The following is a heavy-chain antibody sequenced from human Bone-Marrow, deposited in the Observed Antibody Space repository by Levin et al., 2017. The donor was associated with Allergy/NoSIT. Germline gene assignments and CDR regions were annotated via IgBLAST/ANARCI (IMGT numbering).Heavy chain of an antibody. Sequence: GGSLRLSCAASGFTFSDFYMTWVRQIPGKGLEWLAYISSSTSYTLYADSVKGRFSISRDNANNSLYLQMNSLTIEDTAVSYCATGREAAAPGSNWLDSWGQGALVSVSS. CDR2: ISSSTSYT. CDR3: ATGREAAAPGSNWLDS. D-gene: IGHD2-2*01. CDR1: GFTFSDFY. J-gene: IGHJ5*01. V-gene: IGHV3-11*05.